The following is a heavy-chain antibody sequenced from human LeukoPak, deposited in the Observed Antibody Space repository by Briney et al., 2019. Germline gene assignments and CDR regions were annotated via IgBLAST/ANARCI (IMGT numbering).Heavy chain of an antibody. CDR1: GDSVTTYY. CDR2: IYHSGST. D-gene: IGHD1-14*01. V-gene: IGHV4-59*02. Sequence: PSETLSLTCTVSGDSVTTYYWSWIRQPPGKGLEWIGEIYHSGSTNYNPSLKSRVTISVDKPKNQFSLKLSSVTAADTAVYYCARDINGHFDYWGQGTLVTVSS. J-gene: IGHJ4*02. CDR3: ARDINGHFDY.